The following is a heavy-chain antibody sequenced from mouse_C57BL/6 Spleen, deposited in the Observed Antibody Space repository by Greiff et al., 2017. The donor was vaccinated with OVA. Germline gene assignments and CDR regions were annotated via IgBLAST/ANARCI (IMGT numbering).Heavy chain of an antibody. Sequence: QVQLQQSGAELVKPGASVKVSCKASGYTFTSYWMHWVKQRPGQGLEWIGRIHPSDSVTNYNQKFKGKATLTVDKSSSTAYMQLSSLTSEDSAVYYCAIGAYYGYYYAMDYWGQGTSVTVSS. V-gene: IGHV1-74*01. CDR2: IHPSDSVT. D-gene: IGHD2-2*01. CDR1: GYTFTSYW. CDR3: AIGAYYGYYYAMDY. J-gene: IGHJ4*01.